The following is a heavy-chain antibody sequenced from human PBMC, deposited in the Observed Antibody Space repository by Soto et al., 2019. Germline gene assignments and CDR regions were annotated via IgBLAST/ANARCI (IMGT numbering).Heavy chain of an antibody. D-gene: IGHD3-10*01. Sequence: GGSLRLSCISSGFTFRTYTMNWVRQAPGKGLEWVSGIRGFSPYTLYAESVEGRFTISRDNAKNSLYLQMNSLRAEDTAVYYCARDRGYDAHDYYYNAMDVWGQGTTVTVSS. CDR2: IRGFSPYT. J-gene: IGHJ6*02. V-gene: IGHV3-21*01. CDR1: GFTFRTYT. CDR3: ARDRGYDAHDYYYNAMDV.